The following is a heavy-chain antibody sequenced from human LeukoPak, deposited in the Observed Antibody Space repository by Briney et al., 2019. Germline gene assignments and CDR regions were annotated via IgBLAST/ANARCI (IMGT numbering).Heavy chain of an antibody. CDR1: GFTFSSYE. Sequence: QPGGSLRLSCAASGFTFSSYEMNWVRQAPGKGLEWVSYISSSGNTIYYADSVKGGFTISRDNAKNSLYLQMNSLRAEDTAVYYCARAARTGTSYWFDPWGQGTLVTVSS. V-gene: IGHV3-48*03. CDR2: ISSSGNTI. D-gene: IGHD1-7*01. CDR3: ARAARTGTSYWFDP. J-gene: IGHJ5*02.